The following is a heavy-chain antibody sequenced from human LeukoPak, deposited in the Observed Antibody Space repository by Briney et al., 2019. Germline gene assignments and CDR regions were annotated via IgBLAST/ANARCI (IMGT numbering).Heavy chain of an antibody. CDR1: GFTFRQNA. V-gene: IGHV3-33*01. D-gene: IGHD2-15*01. CDR3: AREADCSGGSCYRGAFDI. CDR2: IWHDGSND. J-gene: IGHJ3*02. Sequence: PGRSLRLSCAAPGFTFRQNAMHWVRQAPGKGLEWVAAIWHDGSNDYYADSVKGRFTISRDNSKNTLSLQMNSLRAEDTAVYYCAREADCSGGSCYRGAFDIWGQGTMVTVSS.